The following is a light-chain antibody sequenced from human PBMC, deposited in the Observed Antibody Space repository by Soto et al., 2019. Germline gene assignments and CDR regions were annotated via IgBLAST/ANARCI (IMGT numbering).Light chain of an antibody. CDR3: QQSYSTPLT. CDR2: GAS. CDR1: QSVGTK. V-gene: IGKV3-15*01. Sequence: EIVMTQSPATLSVSPGERANLSCRASQSVGTKLAWYQQTPGQAPRLLIYGASNRATGVPARISGSGSGTDFTLTISSLQPEDFATYYCQQSYSTPLTFGGGTKVDIK. J-gene: IGKJ4*01.